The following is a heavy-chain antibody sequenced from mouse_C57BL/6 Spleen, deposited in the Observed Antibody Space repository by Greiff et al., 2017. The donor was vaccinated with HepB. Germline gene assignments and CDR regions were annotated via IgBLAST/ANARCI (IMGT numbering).Heavy chain of an antibody. D-gene: IGHD1-1*01. CDR3: ARSVSTVVADH. CDR2: IDPSDSYT. J-gene: IGHJ2*01. V-gene: IGHV1-69*01. CDR1: GYTFTSYW. Sequence: QVQLQQPGAELVMPGASVKLSCKASGYTFTSYWMHWVKQRPGQGLEWIGEIDPSDSYTNYNQKFKGKSTLTVDKSSSTAYMQLSSLTSEDSAVYYCARSVSTVVADHWGQGTTLTVSS.